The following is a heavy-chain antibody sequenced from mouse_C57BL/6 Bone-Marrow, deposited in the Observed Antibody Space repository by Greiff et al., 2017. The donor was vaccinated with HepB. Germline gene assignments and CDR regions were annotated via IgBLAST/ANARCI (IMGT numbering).Heavy chain of an antibody. V-gene: IGHV1-69*01. J-gene: IGHJ3*01. Sequence: QVQLQQPGAELVMPGASVKLSCKASGYTFTSYWMHWVKQRPGQGLEWIGEIDPSDSYTNYNQKFKGKSTLTVDKSSSTAYMQLSSLTSEDSAVYYCARRTGTFECAYWGQGTLVTVSA. D-gene: IGHD4-1*01. CDR3: ARRTGTFECAY. CDR2: IDPSDSYT. CDR1: GYTFTSYW.